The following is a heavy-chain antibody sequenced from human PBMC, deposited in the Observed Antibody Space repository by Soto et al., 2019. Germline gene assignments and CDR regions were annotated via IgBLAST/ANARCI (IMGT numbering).Heavy chain of an antibody. CDR3: ARDGMRELLDH. Sequence: PGGSLRLSCAASGFTLSTNWMSWVRQAPGRGLEWVANIRQDGNEKYYVDSVKGRFTISRDNAKNSLYLQMSSLRAEDTAVYYCARDGMRELLDHWGPGTLVTVSS. CDR1: GFTLSTNW. D-gene: IGHD3-10*01. V-gene: IGHV3-7*01. J-gene: IGHJ5*02. CDR2: IRQDGNEK.